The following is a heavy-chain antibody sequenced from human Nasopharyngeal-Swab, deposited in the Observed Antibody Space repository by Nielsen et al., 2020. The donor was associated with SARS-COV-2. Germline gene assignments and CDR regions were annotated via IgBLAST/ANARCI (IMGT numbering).Heavy chain of an antibody. CDR1: GFTFSSYA. Sequence: GGSLRLSFAASGFTFSSYAMSWVRQAPGKGLEWVSAISGSGGSTYYADSVKGRFTISRDNSKNTLYLQMNSLRAEDTAVYYCAKDQGGDYVFDYWGQGTLVTVSS. V-gene: IGHV3-23*01. CDR2: ISGSGGST. J-gene: IGHJ4*02. D-gene: IGHD4-17*01. CDR3: AKDQGGDYVFDY.